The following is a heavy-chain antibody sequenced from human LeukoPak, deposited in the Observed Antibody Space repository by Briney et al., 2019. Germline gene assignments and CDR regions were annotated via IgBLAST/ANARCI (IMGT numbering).Heavy chain of an antibody. CDR2: ISYDGSNK. CDR1: GFTFSSYA. D-gene: IGHD3-10*01. CDR3: ARAAHRGFSFDY. Sequence: GRSLRLSCAASGFTFSSYAMHWVRQAPGKGLEWVAVISYDGSNKYYADSVKGRFTISRDTSKNTLYLQMNSLRAEDTAVYYCARAAHRGFSFDYWGQGTLVTVSS. V-gene: IGHV3-30*04. J-gene: IGHJ4*02.